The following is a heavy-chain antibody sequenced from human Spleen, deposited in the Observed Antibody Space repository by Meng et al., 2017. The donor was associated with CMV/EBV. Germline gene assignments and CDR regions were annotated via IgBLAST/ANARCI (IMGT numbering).Heavy chain of an antibody. V-gene: IGHV3-15*01. D-gene: IGHD4-11*01. CDR3: TTSPTVTTQRAYYYYGMDD. CDR2: IKSKTDGGTT. CDR1: GFTFSNAW. Sequence: GESLKISYAASGFTFSNAWMSWVRQAPGQGLEWVGRIKSKTDGGTTDYAAPVKGRFTISRDDSKATLYLQMNSLKIDDTALYYCTTSPTVTTQRAYYYYGMDDWGQGTTVTVSS. J-gene: IGHJ6*02.